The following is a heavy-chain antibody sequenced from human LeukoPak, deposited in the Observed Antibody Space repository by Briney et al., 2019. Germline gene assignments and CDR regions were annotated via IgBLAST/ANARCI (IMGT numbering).Heavy chain of an antibody. V-gene: IGHV3-66*01. Sequence: PGGSLRLSCAASGFTVSSDYMSWVRQVPGKGLEWVSVLYSAGNTYYADSVKDRFTISRDNSKNTLYLQMNSVRAEDTAVYYCARSVVFYYFDLWGRGTLVTVSS. D-gene: IGHD2-21*01. J-gene: IGHJ2*01. CDR2: LYSAGNT. CDR3: ARSVVFYYFDL. CDR1: GFTVSSDY.